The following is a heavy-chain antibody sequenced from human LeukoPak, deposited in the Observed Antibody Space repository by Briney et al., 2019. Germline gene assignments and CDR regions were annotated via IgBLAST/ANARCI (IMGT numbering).Heavy chain of an antibody. CDR2: IYSGGST. V-gene: IGHV3-53*01. D-gene: IGHD3-22*01. CDR1: GFTVSSNY. CDR3: ARDEYYYDSSGPNDAFDI. Sequence: GGSLRLSCAASGFTVSSNYMSWVRQAPGKGLEWVSVIYSGGSTYYADSVKGRFTISRDNSKNTLCLQMNSLRAEDTAVYYCARDEYYYDSSGPNDAFDIWGQGTMVTVSS. J-gene: IGHJ3*02.